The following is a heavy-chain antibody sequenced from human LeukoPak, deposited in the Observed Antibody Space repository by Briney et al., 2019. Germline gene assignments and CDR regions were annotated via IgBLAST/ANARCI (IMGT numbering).Heavy chain of an antibody. Sequence: SQTLSLTCTVSGGSISSGDYYWSWIRQPPGKGLEWIGYIYYSGSTYYSPSLESRVTISVDTSKNQFSLKLSSVTAADTAVYYCARVVPAAIEFGWFDPWGQGTLVTVSS. CDR1: GGSISSGDYY. J-gene: IGHJ5*02. D-gene: IGHD2-2*01. V-gene: IGHV4-30-4*08. CDR2: IYYSGST. CDR3: ARVVPAAIEFGWFDP.